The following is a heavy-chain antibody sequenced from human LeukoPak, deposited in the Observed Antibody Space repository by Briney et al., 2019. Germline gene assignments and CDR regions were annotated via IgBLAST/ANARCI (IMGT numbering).Heavy chain of an antibody. CDR2: IYSSGST. Sequence: PSETLSLTCTVSGGSISTYYWSWIRQPAGKGLEWIGRIYSSGSTDYNPSLKSRVTMSIDTSKNQFSLKLSSVTAADTAMYYCARVSIAAAGTGAFDIWGQGTMVTVSS. CDR1: GGSISTYY. J-gene: IGHJ3*02. D-gene: IGHD6-13*01. V-gene: IGHV4-4*07. CDR3: ARVSIAAAGTGAFDI.